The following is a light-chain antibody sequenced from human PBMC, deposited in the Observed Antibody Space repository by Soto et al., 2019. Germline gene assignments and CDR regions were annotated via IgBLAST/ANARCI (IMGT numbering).Light chain of an antibody. CDR1: SSNIGAGYE. V-gene: IGLV1-40*01. Sequence: YVLTQPPSVSGAPGQRVTISCTGSSSNIGAGYEVHWYQQLPGTAPKLLIYDNSNRPSGVPDRFSGSKSGTSASLAITGLQAEDEADYYCQSYDSSLSGAVFGGGTQLTVL. CDR3: QSYDSSLSGAV. CDR2: DNS. J-gene: IGLJ7*01.